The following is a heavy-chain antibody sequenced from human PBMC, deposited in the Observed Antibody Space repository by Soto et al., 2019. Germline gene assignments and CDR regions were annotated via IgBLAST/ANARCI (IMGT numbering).Heavy chain of an antibody. D-gene: IGHD5-12*01. V-gene: IGHV3-74*01. J-gene: IGHJ4*02. CDR2: INSDGSST. CDR1: GFTFSSYW. CDR3: ARSGGGYDSS. Sequence: EVQLVESGGGLVQPGGSLRLSCAASGFTFSSYWMHWVRQAPGKGLVWVSRINSDGSSTSYADSVKGRFTISRDNAKNTMSLQMNSLRDEDTDVYYCARSGGGYDSSWGQGTLVTVAS.